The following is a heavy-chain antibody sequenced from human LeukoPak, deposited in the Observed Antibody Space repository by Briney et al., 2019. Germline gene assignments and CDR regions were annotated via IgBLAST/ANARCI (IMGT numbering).Heavy chain of an antibody. D-gene: IGHD5-18*01. V-gene: IGHV3-53*01. CDR1: GLSVSSNY. J-gene: IGHJ4*02. CDR3: TTAAGYNYGQY. Sequence: GGSLRLSCAASGLSVSSNYMNWVRQAPGKGLEWVSALYIGGNTYYADSVRGRFTISGDNSKSTLYLQMNSLRAEDTAIYYCTTAAGYNYGQYWGQGTLVTVSS. CDR2: LYIGGNT.